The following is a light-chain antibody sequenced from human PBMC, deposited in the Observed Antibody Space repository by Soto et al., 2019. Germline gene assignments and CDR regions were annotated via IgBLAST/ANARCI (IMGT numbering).Light chain of an antibody. CDR1: QSVGTW. Sequence: DIQMTQSPSTLSASVGGRFTITCRASQSVGTWVAWYQQKPGKAPKLLIYGASNLESGVPSRFSGNGSGTEFTLTITTLQPDDFATYFCQLYNRNTWSFGPGTRWIS. CDR2: GAS. J-gene: IGKJ1*01. CDR3: QLYNRNTWS. V-gene: IGKV1-5*01.